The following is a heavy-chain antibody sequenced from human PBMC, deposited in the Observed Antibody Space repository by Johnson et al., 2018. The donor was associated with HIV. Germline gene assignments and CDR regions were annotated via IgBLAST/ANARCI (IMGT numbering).Heavy chain of an antibody. J-gene: IGHJ3*02. D-gene: IGHD1-1*01. Sequence: VQLVESGGGLVQPGGSLRLSCAASGFTFSNYWMSWVRQAPGKGLEWVANINQDGSEKYYVDSVKGRFTISRDNAKNSLYLQMNSLRAEDTAVYYCARDVTAGNDAFDIWAKGQWSPSLQ. CDR2: INQDGSEK. V-gene: IGHV3-7*01. CDR1: GFTFSNYW. CDR3: ARDVTAGNDAFDI.